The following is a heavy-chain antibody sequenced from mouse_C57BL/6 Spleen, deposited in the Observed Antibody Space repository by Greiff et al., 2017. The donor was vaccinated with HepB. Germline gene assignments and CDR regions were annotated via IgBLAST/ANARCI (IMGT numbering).Heavy chain of an antibody. D-gene: IGHD2-2*01. CDR1: GYKFTEYE. CDR2: IDPETGGT. J-gene: IGHJ2*01. V-gene: IGHV1-15*01. Sequence: QVQLKESGAELVRPGASVTLSCKASGYKFTEYEMHWVKQTPVHGLECIGAIDPETGGTAYNQKFKGKAILTADKSYSPAYMELRSLTSEDSAVYYCTTTMVNYWGQGTTLTVSS. CDR3: TTTMVNY.